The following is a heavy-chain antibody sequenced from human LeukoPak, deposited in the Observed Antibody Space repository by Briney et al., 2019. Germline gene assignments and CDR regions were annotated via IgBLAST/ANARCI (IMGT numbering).Heavy chain of an antibody. D-gene: IGHD3-3*01. CDR2: ISGSGGST. J-gene: IGHJ4*02. CDR3: AKRASFWSGYYKGIDY. CDR1: GFTFSSYA. V-gene: IGHV3-23*01. Sequence: GGSLRLSCAASGFTFSSYAMSWVRQAPGKGLEWVSAISGSGGSTYHADSVKGRFTISRDNSKNTLYLQMNSLRAEDTAVYYCAKRASFWSGYYKGIDYWGQGTLVTVSS.